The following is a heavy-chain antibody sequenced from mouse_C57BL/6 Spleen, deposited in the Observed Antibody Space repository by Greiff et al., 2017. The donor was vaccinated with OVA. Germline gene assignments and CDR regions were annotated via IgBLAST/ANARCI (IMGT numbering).Heavy chain of an antibody. CDR2: ISDGGSYT. V-gene: IGHV5-4*01. J-gene: IGHJ3*01. CDR3: ARGAQATGPWFAD. D-gene: IGHD3-2*02. CDR1: GFTFSSYA. Sequence: EVQLVESGGGLVKPGGSLKLSCAASGFTFSSYAMSWVRQTPEKRLEWVATISDGGSYTYYPDNVKGRFTISRDNAKNNLYLQMSHLKSEDTAMYYCARGAQATGPWFADWGQGTLVTVSA.